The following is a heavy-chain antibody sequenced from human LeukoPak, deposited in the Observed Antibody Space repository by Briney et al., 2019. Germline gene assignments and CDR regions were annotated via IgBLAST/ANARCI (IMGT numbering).Heavy chain of an antibody. CDR3: AEAQGHIVVVTATDY. D-gene: IGHD2-21*02. CDR2: ISGRGGST. V-gene: IGHV3-23*01. CDR1: GFTFSSYA. Sequence: GGSLRLSCAASGFTFSSYAMSWVRQAPGKGLEWVSAISGRGGSTYYADSVKGRFTISRDNSKNTLYLQMNSLRAEDTAVYYCAEAQGHIVVVTATDYWGQGTLVTVSS. J-gene: IGHJ4*02.